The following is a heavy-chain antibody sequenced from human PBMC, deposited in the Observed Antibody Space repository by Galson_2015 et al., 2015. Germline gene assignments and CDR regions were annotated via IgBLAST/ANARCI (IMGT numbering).Heavy chain of an antibody. J-gene: IGHJ4*02. D-gene: IGHD1/OR15-1a*01. CDR2: ISTHGNER. Sequence: SLRLSCAASGFTFSAYWMAWVRQAPGKGLEWLANISTHGNERYYVDSVEGRFAISRDNVQNSLFLQMNSLRVEDTAIYFCARDNTTTDYWGQGTLVTVSS. CDR3: ARDNTTTDY. V-gene: IGHV3-7*01. CDR1: GFTFSAYW.